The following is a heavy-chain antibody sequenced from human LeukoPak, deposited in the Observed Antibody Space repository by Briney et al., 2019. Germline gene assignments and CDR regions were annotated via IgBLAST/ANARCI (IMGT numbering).Heavy chain of an antibody. V-gene: IGHV3-23*01. CDR3: ATTLHSGYYDLY. CDR1: GFTFSSSA. D-gene: IGHD3-22*01. Sequence: GGSLRLSCAASGFTFSSSAMSWVRQAPGKGLEWVSGIGGSGAGSYYAVSVKGRFTISRDNSKNTLYLQMNSLRAEDTAVYYCATTLHSGYYDLYWGQGTLVTVSS. J-gene: IGHJ4*02. CDR2: IGGSGAGS.